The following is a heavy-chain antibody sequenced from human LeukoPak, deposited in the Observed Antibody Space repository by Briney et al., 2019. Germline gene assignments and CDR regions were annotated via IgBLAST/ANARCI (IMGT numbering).Heavy chain of an antibody. J-gene: IGHJ4*02. D-gene: IGHD2-2*01. CDR2: IIPIFGTA. V-gene: IGHV1-69*01. Sequence: TGGSLRLSCAASGFSYSSYAISWVRQAPGQGLEWMGGIIPIFGTANYAQKFQGRVTITADESTSTAYMELSSLRSEDTAVYYCARVGYCSSTSCYYYFDYWGQGTLVTVSS. CDR3: ARVGYCSSTSCYYYFDY. CDR1: GFSYSSYA.